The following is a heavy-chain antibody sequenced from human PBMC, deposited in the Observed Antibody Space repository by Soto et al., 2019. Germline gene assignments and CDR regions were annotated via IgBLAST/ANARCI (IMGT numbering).Heavy chain of an antibody. D-gene: IGHD3-10*01. CDR1: GGTFSGYY. Sequence: SETLSLTCAVYGGTFSGYYWSWIRQHPGTGLEWIGHISYSGSTYYNPSLKSRVTISVDRSKNQFSLKLSSVTAADTAVYYCARVSYGSGSPWFDPWGQGTLVTV. CDR3: ARVSYGSGSPWFDP. J-gene: IGHJ5*02. CDR2: ISYSGST. V-gene: IGHV4-34*01.